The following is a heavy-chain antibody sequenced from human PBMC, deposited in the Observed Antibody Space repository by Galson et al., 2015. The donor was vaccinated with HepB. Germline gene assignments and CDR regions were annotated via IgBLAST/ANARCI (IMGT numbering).Heavy chain of an antibody. D-gene: IGHD4-17*01. J-gene: IGHJ3*02. CDR3: TRLRLYAFDI. V-gene: IGHV3-48*01. CDR1: GFTFSSYS. CDR2: ISSSSSTI. Sequence: SLRLSCAASGFTFSSYSMNWVRQAPGKGLEWVSYISSSSSTIYYADTVKGRFTISRDNAKNSLCLQMNSLRAEDTAVYYCTRLRLYAFDIWGQGTMVTVSS.